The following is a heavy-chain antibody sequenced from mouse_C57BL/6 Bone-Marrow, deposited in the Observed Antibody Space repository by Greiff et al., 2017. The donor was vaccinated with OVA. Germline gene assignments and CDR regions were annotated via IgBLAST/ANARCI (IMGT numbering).Heavy chain of an antibody. D-gene: IGHD2-4*01. CDR2: ISYSGST. V-gene: IGHV3-1*01. CDR1: GYSITSGYD. Sequence: EVKLMESGPGMVKPSQSLSLTCTVTGYSITSGYDWHWIRHFPGNKLEWMGYISYSGSTNYNPSLKSRISITHDTSKNHFFLKLNSVTTEDTATYYCARAQSIYYDYEDWYFDVWGTGTTVTVSS. J-gene: IGHJ1*03. CDR3: ARAQSIYYDYEDWYFDV.